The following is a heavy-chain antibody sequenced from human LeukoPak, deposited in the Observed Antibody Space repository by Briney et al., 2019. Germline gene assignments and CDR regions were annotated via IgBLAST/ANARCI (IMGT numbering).Heavy chain of an antibody. CDR2: IYSSGTT. V-gene: IGHV4-4*07. D-gene: IGHD1-26*01. J-gene: IGHJ4*02. Sequence: SETLSLTCTVSGGSISRYYWSWIRQPAGKGLEWIGRIYSSGTTHYNPSLKSRVTMSVDTSKNQFSLKLSSVTAADTAVYYCARDSSFLGTYDREFDYWGQGTLDTVSS. CDR1: GGSISRYY. CDR3: ARDSSFLGTYDREFDY.